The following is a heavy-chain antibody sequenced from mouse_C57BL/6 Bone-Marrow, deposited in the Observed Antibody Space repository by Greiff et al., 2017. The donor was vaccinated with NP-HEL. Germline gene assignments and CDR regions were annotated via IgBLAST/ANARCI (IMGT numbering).Heavy chain of an antibody. D-gene: IGHD2-4*01. Sequence: DVQLQESGPELVKPGASVKIPCKASGYTFTDYNMDWVKQSHGKSLEWIGDINPNNGGTIYNQKFKGKATLTVDKSSSTAYMELRSLTSEDTAVYYCARWDYAWFAYWGQGTLVTVSA. V-gene: IGHV1-18*01. J-gene: IGHJ3*01. CDR2: INPNNGGT. CDR1: GYTFTDYN. CDR3: ARWDYAWFAY.